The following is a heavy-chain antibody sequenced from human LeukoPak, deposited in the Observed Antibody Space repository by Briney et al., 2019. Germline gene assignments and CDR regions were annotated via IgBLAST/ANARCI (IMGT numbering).Heavy chain of an antibody. D-gene: IGHD5-12*01. J-gene: IGHJ4*02. V-gene: IGHV4-39*01. Sequence: SETLSLTCTVSGGSISSSSYYWGWIRQPPGKGLEWIGSIYYSGSTSYNPSLKSRVTISVDTSKNQFSLKLSSVTAADTAVFYCARLPTITFFDYWGQGTLVTVSS. CDR3: ARLPTITFFDY. CDR1: GGSISSSSYY. CDR2: IYYSGST.